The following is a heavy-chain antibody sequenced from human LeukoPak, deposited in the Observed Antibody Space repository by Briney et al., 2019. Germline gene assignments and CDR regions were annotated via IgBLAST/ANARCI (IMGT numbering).Heavy chain of an antibody. Sequence: KPSETLSLTCTVSGGSMNNYYWSWIRQPAGKGLEWIGQIYTSGTTNYNPSLRSRVTMSVDTSMNQFSLKLSPVTAADTAIYYCARDMKDCSGGRCYFDYWGQGTLVTVSS. CDR1: GGSMNNYY. CDR3: ARDMKDCSGGRCYFDY. V-gene: IGHV4-4*07. D-gene: IGHD2-15*01. J-gene: IGHJ4*02. CDR2: IYTSGTT.